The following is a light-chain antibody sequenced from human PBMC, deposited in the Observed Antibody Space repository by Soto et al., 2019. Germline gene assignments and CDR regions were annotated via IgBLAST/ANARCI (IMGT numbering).Light chain of an antibody. CDR3: QQYGSSPGT. CDR2: GAS. J-gene: IGKJ1*01. V-gene: IGKV3-20*01. CDR1: QSVSSSY. Sequence: EIVFTQSSGTLSFSPGERATLSCRASQSVSSSYLAWYQQKPGQAPRLLIYGASSRATGIPDRFSGSGSGTDFTLTISRLEPEDFAVYYCQQYGSSPGTFGQGTKVDIK.